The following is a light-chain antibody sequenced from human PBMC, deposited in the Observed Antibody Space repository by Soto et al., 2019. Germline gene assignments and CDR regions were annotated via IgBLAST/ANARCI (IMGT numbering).Light chain of an antibody. V-gene: IGKV1-5*01. CDR3: QHYSTVWA. CDR2: DAS. J-gene: IGKJ1*01. CDR1: QSISRG. Sequence: DIPMTQSPSTLSSSVGDRVTITCRASQSISRGLAWYQQKPGKAPNVLIYDASTLESGVPSRFSGSGSGTEFTLTISSLQPEDFATYYCQHYSTVWAFGQGTKVDIK.